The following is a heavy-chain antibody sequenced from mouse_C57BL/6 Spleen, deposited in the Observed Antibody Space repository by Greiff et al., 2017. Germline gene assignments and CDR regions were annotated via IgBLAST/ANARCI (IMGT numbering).Heavy chain of an antibody. J-gene: IGHJ2*01. CDR2: IDPSDSET. V-gene: IGHV1-52*01. CDR3: ARLDSSGYVPFDY. CDR1: GYTFTSYW. D-gene: IGHD3-2*02. Sequence: QVQLQQSGAELVRPGSSVKLSCKASGYTFTSYWMHWVKQRPIQGLEWIGNIDPSDSETHYNQKFKDKATLTVDKSSSTAYMQLSSLTSEDSAVYYCARLDSSGYVPFDYWGQGTTLTVSS.